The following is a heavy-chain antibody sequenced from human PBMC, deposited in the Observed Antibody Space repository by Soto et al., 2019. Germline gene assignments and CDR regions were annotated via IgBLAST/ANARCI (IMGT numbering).Heavy chain of an antibody. D-gene: IGHD3-16*02. J-gene: IGHJ4*02. CDR2: ISAYNGNT. CDR1: GYTFTSYG. CDR3: ARDPRRIMITFGGVIVPFDY. V-gene: IGHV1-18*01. Sequence: VASVKVSCKASGYTFTSYGISWVRQAPGQGLEWMGWISAYNGNTNYAQKLQGRVTMTTDTSTSTAYMELRSLRSDDTAVYYCARDPRRIMITFGGVIVPFDYWGQGTLVTVSS.